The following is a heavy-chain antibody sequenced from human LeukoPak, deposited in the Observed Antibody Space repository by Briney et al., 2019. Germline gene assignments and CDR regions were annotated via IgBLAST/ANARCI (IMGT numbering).Heavy chain of an antibody. Sequence: ASVKVSCKASGYTFTSYYMHWVRQAPGQGLEWMGIINPSGGSTSYAQKFQGRGAMTRDTSTRTVYMELSSLRSEDTAVYYCARDLVGFFDYWGQGTLVTVSS. J-gene: IGHJ4*02. CDR2: INPSGGST. CDR3: ARDLVGFFDY. V-gene: IGHV1-46*03. D-gene: IGHD2-8*02. CDR1: GYTFTSYY.